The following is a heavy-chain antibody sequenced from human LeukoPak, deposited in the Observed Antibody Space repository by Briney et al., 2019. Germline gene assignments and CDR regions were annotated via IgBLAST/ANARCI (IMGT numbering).Heavy chain of an antibody. J-gene: IGHJ4*02. CDR2: ISCNGGST. D-gene: IGHD2-2*01. Sequence: GGSLRLSCAASGFTFSSYAMHWVRQAPGQGLEYVSGISCNGGSTYYADSVKGRFTISRDNSRNTLYLQMGSLRADDMAVYYCARAGYCSSANCYAGTYFDYWGQGTLVTVSS. CDR1: GFTFSSYA. CDR3: ARAGYCSSANCYAGTYFDY. V-gene: IGHV3-64*02.